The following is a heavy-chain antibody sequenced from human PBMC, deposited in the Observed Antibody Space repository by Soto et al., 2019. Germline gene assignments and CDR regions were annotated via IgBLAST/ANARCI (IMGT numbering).Heavy chain of an antibody. Sequence: SETLSLTCTVSGGSISSYYWSWIRQPPGKGLEWIGYISYSGSTNYNPSLKSRVTISVDTSKNQFSLKLSSVTAADTAVYYCARSHTVTNPNWFDPWGQGTLGTVSS. D-gene: IGHD4-4*01. CDR2: ISYSGST. V-gene: IGHV4-59*08. CDR3: ARSHTVTNPNWFDP. J-gene: IGHJ5*02. CDR1: GGSISSYY.